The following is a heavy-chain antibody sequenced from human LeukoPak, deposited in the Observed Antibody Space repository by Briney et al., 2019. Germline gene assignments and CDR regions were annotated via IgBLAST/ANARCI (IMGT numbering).Heavy chain of an antibody. D-gene: IGHD5-18*01. CDR1: GGSFRGYY. CDR3: ARSDTAIGDFDY. V-gene: IGHV4-34*01. CDR2: INHSGST. J-gene: IGHJ4*02. Sequence: SETLSLTCAVYGGSFRGYYWSWIRQPPGKGLEWIGEINHSGSTNYNPSLKSRVTISVDTSKNQFSLKLSSVTAADTAVYYCARSDTAIGDFDYWGQGTLVTVSS.